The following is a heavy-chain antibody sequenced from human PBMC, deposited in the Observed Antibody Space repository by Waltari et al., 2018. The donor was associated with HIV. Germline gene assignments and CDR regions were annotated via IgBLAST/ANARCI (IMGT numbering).Heavy chain of an antibody. D-gene: IGHD4-17*01. J-gene: IGHJ4*02. CDR1: GLAFSSYA. Sequence: SLRLSCVAPGLAFSSYAMHWVRQAPGKGLEWVAVMSSDGNKRHYAGAVKGRFTISRDNSKDTLYLEMDSLRIEDTALYYCVNDFYGGNSRWDYFEHWGQGTLVTVSS. CDR3: VNDFYGGNSRWDYFEH. CDR2: MSSDGNKR. V-gene: IGHV3-30*18.